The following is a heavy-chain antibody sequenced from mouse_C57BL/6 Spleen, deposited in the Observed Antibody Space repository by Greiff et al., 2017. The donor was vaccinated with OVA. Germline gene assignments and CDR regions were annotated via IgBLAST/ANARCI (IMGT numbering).Heavy chain of an antibody. CDR3: AEGGYYGSTYYYAMDY. V-gene: IGHV14-3*01. CDR2: IDPANGNT. D-gene: IGHD1-1*01. J-gene: IGHJ4*01. CDR1: GFNIKNTY. Sequence: EVQLVESVAELVRPGASVKLSCTASGFNIKNTYMHWVKQRPEQGLEWIGRIDPANGNTKYAPKFQGKATITADTSSNTAYLQLSSLTSEDTAIYYCAEGGYYGSTYYYAMDYWGQGTSVTVSS.